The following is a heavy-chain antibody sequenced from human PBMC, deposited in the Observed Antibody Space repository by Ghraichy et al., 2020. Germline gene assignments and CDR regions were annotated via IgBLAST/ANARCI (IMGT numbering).Heavy chain of an antibody. CDR1: GFTFSTYG. Sequence: GESLNISCAASGFTFSTYGMHWVRQAPGKGLEWVAVIWYDGSNKYYADSVKGRFTISRDNSKNTLYLQMNSLRAEDTAVYYCARERQVVAFDIWGQGTMVTVSS. D-gene: IGHD2-15*01. J-gene: IGHJ3*02. CDR3: ARERQVVAFDI. CDR2: IWYDGSNK. V-gene: IGHV3-33*01.